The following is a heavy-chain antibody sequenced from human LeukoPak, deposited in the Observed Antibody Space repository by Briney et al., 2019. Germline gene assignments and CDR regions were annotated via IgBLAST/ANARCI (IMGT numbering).Heavy chain of an antibody. J-gene: IGHJ4*02. CDR1: GFTFDDYA. D-gene: IGHD6-13*01. V-gene: IGHV3-43*02. Sequence: PGGSLRLSRAASGFTFDDYAMHWVRQAPGKGLEWVSLISGDGGSTYYADSVKGRFTISRDNAKNSLYLQMNSLRAEDTAVYYCARDIEPAGLFLDYWGQGTLVTVSS. CDR2: ISGDGGST. CDR3: ARDIEPAGLFLDY.